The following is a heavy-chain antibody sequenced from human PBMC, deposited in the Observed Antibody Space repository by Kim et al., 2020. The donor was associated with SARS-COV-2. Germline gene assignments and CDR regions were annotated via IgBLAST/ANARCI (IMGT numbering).Heavy chain of an antibody. CDR1: GGSISSYY. CDR3: ARVRTPRLGGMDV. J-gene: IGHJ6*02. CDR2: IYYSGST. V-gene: IGHV4-59*13. Sequence: SETLSLTCTVSGGSISSYYWSWIRQPPGKGLEWIGYIYYSGSTNYNPSLKSRVTISVDTSKNQFSLKLSSVTAADTAVYYCARVRTPRLGGMDVWGQGTTVTVSS. D-gene: IGHD3-9*01.